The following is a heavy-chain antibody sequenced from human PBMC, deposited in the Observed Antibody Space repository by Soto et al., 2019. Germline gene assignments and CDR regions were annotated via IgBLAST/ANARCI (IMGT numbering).Heavy chain of an antibody. Sequence: VGSLRLSCAASGFTFSSYAMSWVRQAPGKGLEWVSAISGSGGSTYYADSVKGRFTISRDNSKNTLYLQMNSLRAEDTAVYYCAKREYSSGWYDFDYWGQGTLVTVSS. CDR3: AKREYSSGWYDFDY. J-gene: IGHJ4*02. D-gene: IGHD6-19*01. CDR2: ISGSGGST. CDR1: GFTFSSYA. V-gene: IGHV3-23*01.